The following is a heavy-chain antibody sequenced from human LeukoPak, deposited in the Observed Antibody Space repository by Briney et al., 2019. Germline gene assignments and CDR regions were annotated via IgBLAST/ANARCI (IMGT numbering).Heavy chain of an antibody. V-gene: IGHV4-34*01. CDR3: ARGRRCSSTSCSIWFDP. CDR2: INHSGST. CDR1: GGSFSGYY. D-gene: IGHD2-2*01. Sequence: PSVTLSLTCAVYGGSFSGYYWSWIRQPPGKGLEWIGEINHSGSTNYNPSLKSRVTISVDTSKNQFSLKLSSVTAADTAVYYCARGRRCSSTSCSIWFDPWGQGTLVTVSS. J-gene: IGHJ5*02.